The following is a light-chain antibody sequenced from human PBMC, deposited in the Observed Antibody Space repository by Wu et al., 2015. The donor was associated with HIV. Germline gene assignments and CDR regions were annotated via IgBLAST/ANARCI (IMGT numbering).Light chain of an antibody. CDR1: QGISSA. J-gene: IGKJ1*01. Sequence: AIQLTQSPSSLSASVGDRVTITCRANQGISSALAWCQQKPGKAPNLLIYDASTLESGVPSRFSGSGSGTDFTLTISSLQPEDFATYYCQQFNNYPWTFGQGTKVEIK. V-gene: IGKV1D-13*01. CDR2: DAS. CDR3: QQFNNYPWT.